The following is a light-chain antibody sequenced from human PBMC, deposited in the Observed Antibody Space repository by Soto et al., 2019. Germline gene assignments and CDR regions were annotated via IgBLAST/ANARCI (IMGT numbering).Light chain of an antibody. CDR2: AAS. CDR3: QQSYSTLGYT. Sequence: DIQMTQSPSSLSASVGDRVTITCRASQSISSYLNWYQQKPGKAPKLLIYAASSLQSGVPSRFSGSGSGTDFTLTISSLQPEDSATYYCQQSYSTLGYTFGQGTKLEIK. V-gene: IGKV1-39*01. CDR1: QSISSY. J-gene: IGKJ2*01.